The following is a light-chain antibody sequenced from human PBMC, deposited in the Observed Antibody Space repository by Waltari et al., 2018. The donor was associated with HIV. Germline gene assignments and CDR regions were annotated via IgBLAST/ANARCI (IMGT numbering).Light chain of an antibody. CDR2: DVS. CDR3: CSYAGIYTYVK. J-gene: IGLJ2*01. CDR1: SSDVGGYHF. V-gene: IGLV2-11*01. Sequence: QSALTQPRSVSGSPGQSVSISCTGPSSDVGGYHFVSWYQQHPDRAPKLMIYDVSQRPSGVPDRFSGSKSGNTASLTISGLQAEDEADYYCCSYAGIYTYVKFGGGTKLTVL.